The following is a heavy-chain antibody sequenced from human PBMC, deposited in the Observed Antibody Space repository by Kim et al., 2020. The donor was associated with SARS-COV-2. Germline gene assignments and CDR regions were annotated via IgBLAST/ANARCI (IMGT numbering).Heavy chain of an antibody. Sequence: SETLSLTCAVYGGSFSGYYWSWIRQPPGKGLEWIGEINHSGSTNYNPSLKSRVTISVDTSKNQFSLKLSSVTAADTAVYYCARGTLDIVVVPAALSRWFDPWGQGTLVTVSS. D-gene: IGHD2-2*03. CDR2: INHSGST. CDR3: ARGTLDIVVVPAALSRWFDP. V-gene: IGHV4-34*01. J-gene: IGHJ5*02. CDR1: GGSFSGYY.